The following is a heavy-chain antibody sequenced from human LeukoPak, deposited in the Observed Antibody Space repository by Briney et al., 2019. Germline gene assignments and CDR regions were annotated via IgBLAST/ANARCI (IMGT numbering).Heavy chain of an antibody. V-gene: IGHV1-46*01. CDR3: ARDQEGFDY. Sequence: ASVKVSCKASGDTFTSNYIHWVRQAPGQGLEWMGMIYPRDGSTSYAQKFQGRVTVTRDTSTSTVHMELSGLRSEDTAVYYCARDQEGFDYWGQGTLVTVSS. J-gene: IGHJ4*02. CDR2: IYPRDGST. CDR1: GDTFTSNY.